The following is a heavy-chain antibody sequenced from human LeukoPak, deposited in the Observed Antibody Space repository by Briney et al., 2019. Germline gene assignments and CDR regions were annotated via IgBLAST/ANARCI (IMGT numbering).Heavy chain of an antibody. D-gene: IGHD3-9*01. Sequence: SETLSLTCTVSGGSISSYYWSRIRQPPGKGLEWIGYIFYSGNTNYNPSLKSRVTISVDTSKNQFSLKLSSVTAADTAVYYCARANYDFLTGYYLFDSWGQGTLVTVSS. CDR1: GGSISSYY. CDR2: IFYSGNT. CDR3: ARANYDFLTGYYLFDS. V-gene: IGHV4-59*01. J-gene: IGHJ4*02.